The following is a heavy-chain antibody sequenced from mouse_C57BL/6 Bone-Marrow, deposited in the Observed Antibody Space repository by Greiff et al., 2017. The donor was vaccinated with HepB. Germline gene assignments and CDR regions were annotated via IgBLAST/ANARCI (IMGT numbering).Heavy chain of an antibody. CDR2: ISNGGGST. CDR1: GFTFSDYY. J-gene: IGHJ2*01. D-gene: IGHD1-1*01. CDR3: ARGYYGSRRYYFDY. Sequence: EVKLVESGGGLVQTGGSLKLSCAASGFTFSDYYMYWVRQTPEKRLEWVAYISNGGGSTYYPDTVKGRFTISRDNAKNTLYLQMSRLKSEDTAMYYCARGYYGSRRYYFDYWGQGTTLTVSS. V-gene: IGHV5-12*01.